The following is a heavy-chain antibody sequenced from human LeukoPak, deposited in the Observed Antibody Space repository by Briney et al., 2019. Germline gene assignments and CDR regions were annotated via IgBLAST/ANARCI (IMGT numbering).Heavy chain of an antibody. V-gene: IGHV3-23*01. D-gene: IGHD2-15*01. CDR2: IFGSGGSA. CDR3: AKTTTGYSSGRYPAWPIDY. Sequence: PGGSLRLSCAASGFTFGSYAMYWVRQAPGKGLEWVSGIFGSGGSAHYADSVKGRFTISRDNSKNTVYLQMDSLRAEDTAIYYCAKTTTGYSSGRYPAWPIDYWGQRTLVTVSS. CDR1: GFTFGSYA. J-gene: IGHJ4*02.